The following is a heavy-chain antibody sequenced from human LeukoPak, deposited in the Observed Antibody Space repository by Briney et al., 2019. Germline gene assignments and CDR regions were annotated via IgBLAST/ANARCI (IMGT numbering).Heavy chain of an antibody. CDR2: IYYSGST. V-gene: IGHV4-59*01. CDR1: GGSISSYY. Sequence: PSETLSLTCTVSGGSISSYYWSWIRQPPGKGLESIGYIYYSGSTNYNPSLKSRVTISVDTSKNQFSLKLSSVTAADTAVYYCARDRRVQLWLEKNYYGMDVWGQGTTITVSS. D-gene: IGHD5-18*01. J-gene: IGHJ6*02. CDR3: ARDRRVQLWLEKNYYGMDV.